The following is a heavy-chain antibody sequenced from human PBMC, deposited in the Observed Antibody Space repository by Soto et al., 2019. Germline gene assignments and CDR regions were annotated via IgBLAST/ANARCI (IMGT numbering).Heavy chain of an antibody. Sequence: GGSLRLSCAASGFTFSSYAMHWVRQAPGKGLEWVAVISYDGSNKYYADSVKGRFTISRDNSKNTLYLQMNSLRAEDTAVYYCARDGKQWRYGGYFDYWGQGTLVNVS. CDR1: GFTFSSYA. J-gene: IGHJ4*02. CDR2: ISYDGSNK. D-gene: IGHD2-15*01. V-gene: IGHV3-30-3*01. CDR3: ARDGKQWRYGGYFDY.